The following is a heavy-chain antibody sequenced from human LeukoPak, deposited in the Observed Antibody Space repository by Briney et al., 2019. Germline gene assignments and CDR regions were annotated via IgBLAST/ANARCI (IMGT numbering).Heavy chain of an antibody. CDR3: ATVGTYCGGDCYPFDY. Sequence: TLSLTCTVSGGSISSGSYYWSWIRQPAGKGLEWIGRIYTSGSTNYNPSLKSRVTISVDTSKNQFSLKLSSVTAADTAVYYCATVGTYCGGDCYPFDYWGQGTLVTVSS. CDR1: GGSISSGSYY. CDR2: IYTSGST. J-gene: IGHJ4*02. V-gene: IGHV4-61*02. D-gene: IGHD2-21*02.